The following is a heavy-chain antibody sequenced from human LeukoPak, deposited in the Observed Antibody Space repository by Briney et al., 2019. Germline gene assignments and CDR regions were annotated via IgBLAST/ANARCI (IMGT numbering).Heavy chain of an antibody. D-gene: IGHD3-10*01. Sequence: GASVKVSCKASGYTFTGYYLHWVRQAPGQGLEWVGWINTNTGNPTYAQGFTGRFVFSLDTSVSTAYLQISSLKAEDTAVYYCARDTGFSMVRGILFWGQGTLVTVSS. V-gene: IGHV7-4-1*02. CDR1: GYTFTGYY. CDR2: INTNTGNP. CDR3: ARDTGFSMVRGILF. J-gene: IGHJ4*02.